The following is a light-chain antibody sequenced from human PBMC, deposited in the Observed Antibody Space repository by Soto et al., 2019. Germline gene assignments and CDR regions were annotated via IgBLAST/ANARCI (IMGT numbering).Light chain of an antibody. Sequence: QLVLTQSPSASASLGASVKLTCTLSSGHSSYDIAWYQQQPEKGPRYLMKFNSEGSHIKGDGIPDRFSGSSSGTERYLTISSLQSEDEADYYCQTWGTGGVFGGGTKLTFL. CDR2: FNSEGSH. J-gene: IGLJ3*02. V-gene: IGLV4-69*01. CDR3: QTWGTGGV. CDR1: SGHSSYD.